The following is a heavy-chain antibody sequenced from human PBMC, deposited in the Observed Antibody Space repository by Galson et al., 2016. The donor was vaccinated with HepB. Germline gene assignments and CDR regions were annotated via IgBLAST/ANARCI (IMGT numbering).Heavy chain of an antibody. CDR3: ARGRRQLVGEYYYYGMDV. V-gene: IGHV3-33*01. D-gene: IGHD6-13*01. CDR2: IWYDGSNK. CDR1: GFTFSSYG. J-gene: IGHJ6*02. Sequence: SLRLSCAASGFTFSSYGMHWVRQAPGKGLEWVAVIWYDGSNKYYADSVKGRFTISRDNSKNTLYLQMNSLRAEDTAVYYCARGRRQLVGEYYYYGMDVWGQETLVIVSS.